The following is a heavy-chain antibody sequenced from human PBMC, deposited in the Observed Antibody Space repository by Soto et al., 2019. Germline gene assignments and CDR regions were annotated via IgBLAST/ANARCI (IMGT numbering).Heavy chain of an antibody. V-gene: IGHV1-24*01. CDR1: GYSLTELS. J-gene: IGHJ4*02. CDR3: ATTSKMGIAARRPFDY. CDR2: FDPEDGET. D-gene: IGHD6-6*01. Sequence: ASVKVSCKVSGYSLTELSMHLVRQAPGKGLEWMGGFDPEDGETIYAQKFQGRVTMTEDTSTDTAYMELSSLRSEDTAVYYCATTSKMGIAARRPFDYWGQGTLVTVSS.